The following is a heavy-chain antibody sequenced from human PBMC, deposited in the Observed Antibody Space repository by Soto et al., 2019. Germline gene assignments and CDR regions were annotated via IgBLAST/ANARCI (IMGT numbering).Heavy chain of an antibody. D-gene: IGHD6-19*01. V-gene: IGHV3-30*04. Sequence: QVRLVESGGGVVQPGRSLRLSCTASGFSFSSYAMYWFRQPPGKGLEWVAVISKDGMNKNYADSVKGRVTVSRDNANYSLDLHLNSLRGEDTAMYYSARAMYSSDYFVKWFEPWGQGTLVTVSS. J-gene: IGHJ5*02. CDR3: ARAMYSSDYFVKWFEP. CDR2: ISKDGMNK. CDR1: GFSFSSYA.